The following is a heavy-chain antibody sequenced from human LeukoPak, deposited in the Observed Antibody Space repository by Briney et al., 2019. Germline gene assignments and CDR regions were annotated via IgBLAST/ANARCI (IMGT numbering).Heavy chain of an antibody. CDR1: GGSISSYY. D-gene: IGHD1-1*01. J-gene: IGHJ4*02. Sequence: SETLSLTCTVSGGSISSYYWSWIRQPPGKGLEWIGYINDSGSTNSNPSLKSRVTMSVDMSKNQFSLKLSSVTAADTAVYYCTRRGRNNWGEGNDYWGQGTLVTVSS. CDR2: INDSGST. CDR3: TRRGRNNWGEGNDY. V-gene: IGHV4-59*08.